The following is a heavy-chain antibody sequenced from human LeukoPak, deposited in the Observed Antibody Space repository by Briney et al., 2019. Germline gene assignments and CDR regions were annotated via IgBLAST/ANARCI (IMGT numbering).Heavy chain of an antibody. J-gene: IGHJ4*02. CDR3: ARGAIYCSGGSCYPNYFDY. D-gene: IGHD2-15*01. CDR1: GGTFSSYT. CDR2: IIPILGIA. V-gene: IGHV1-69*02. Sequence: GSSVKVSCKASGGTFSSYTISWVRQAPGQGLEWMGRIIPILGIANYAQKFQGRVTITADKSTSTAYMELSSLRSEDTAVYNCARGAIYCSGGSCYPNYFDYWGQGTLVTVSS.